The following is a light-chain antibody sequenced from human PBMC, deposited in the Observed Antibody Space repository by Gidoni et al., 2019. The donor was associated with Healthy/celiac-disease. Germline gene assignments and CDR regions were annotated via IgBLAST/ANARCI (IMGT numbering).Light chain of an antibody. CDR1: QSISSY. Sequence: DIQMTQSPSSLSASVGDRVTITCRASQSISSYLNWYQQKPGKAPKLLIYAASSLQSGVPSRFSGSGSGTDFTLTISILQPEDFATYYCQQSYSTLITFGQXTRLEIK. V-gene: IGKV1-39*01. J-gene: IGKJ5*01. CDR3: QQSYSTLIT. CDR2: AAS.